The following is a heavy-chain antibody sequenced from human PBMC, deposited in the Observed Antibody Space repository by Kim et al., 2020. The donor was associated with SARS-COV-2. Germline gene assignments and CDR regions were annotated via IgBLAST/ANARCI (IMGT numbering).Heavy chain of an antibody. CDR1: GFTFSNYY. J-gene: IGHJ4*02. Sequence: GGSLRLSCAASGFTFSNYYMSWIRQAPGKGLEWVSYISSSGSTIYYADSVKGRFTISRDNAKNSLYLQMNSLRAEDTAVYYCARDESESNFGVDYWGQGTLVTVSS. CDR3: ARDESESNFGVDY. V-gene: IGHV3-11*01. D-gene: IGHD2-21*01. CDR2: ISSSGSTI.